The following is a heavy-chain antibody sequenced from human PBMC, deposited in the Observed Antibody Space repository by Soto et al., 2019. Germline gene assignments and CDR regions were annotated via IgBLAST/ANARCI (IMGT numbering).Heavy chain of an antibody. V-gene: IGHV4-4*07. CDR1: GDSIGTYY. D-gene: IGHD5-18*01. CDR3: ARDKRGYSFGLDY. J-gene: IGHJ4*02. Sequence: SETLSLTCTVSGDSIGTYYWSWIRQPAGKGLEWIGRIYISGSTNYNPSLKSRVTMSVDTSKNQFSLRLSSVTAADTAMYYCARDKRGYSFGLDYWGQGALVTVSS. CDR2: IYISGST.